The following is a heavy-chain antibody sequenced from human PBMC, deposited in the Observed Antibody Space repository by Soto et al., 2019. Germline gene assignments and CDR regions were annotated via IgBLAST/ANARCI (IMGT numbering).Heavy chain of an antibody. Sequence: ASVKVSCKASGGTFSSYAISWVRQAPGQGLEWMGGIIPIFGTANYAQKFQGRVTITADESTSTAYMELSSLRSEDTAVYYCAREGPGTIFGVAENWFDPWGQGTLVTVSS. V-gene: IGHV1-69*13. CDR2: IIPIFGTA. CDR1: GGTFSSYA. D-gene: IGHD3-3*01. J-gene: IGHJ5*02. CDR3: AREGPGTIFGVAENWFDP.